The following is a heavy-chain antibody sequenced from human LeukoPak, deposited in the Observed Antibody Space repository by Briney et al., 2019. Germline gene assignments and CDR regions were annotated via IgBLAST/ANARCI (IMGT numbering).Heavy chain of an antibody. CDR3: AKDLLAVTAPKAYFDF. V-gene: IGHV3-30*18. J-gene: IGHJ4*02. Sequence: GGSLRLSCTVSGFMFSSSGIHWVRQAPGKGLVWVAGISYDGSEKYYAESVKGRFTISRDYSKTTVYLQMNSLEIEDTAVYYCAKDLLAVTAPKAYFDFWGQGTLVTVSS. D-gene: IGHD2-21*02. CDR1: GFMFSSSG. CDR2: ISYDGSEK.